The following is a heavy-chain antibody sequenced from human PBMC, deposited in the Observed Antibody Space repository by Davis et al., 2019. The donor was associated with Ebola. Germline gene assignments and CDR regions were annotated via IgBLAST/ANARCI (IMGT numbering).Heavy chain of an antibody. CDR3: ASLSPDGMDV. Sequence: MPSETLSLTCTVSPGSITSSSYYCGSIRQPPGKGLDWIWSLYYIGSTYYNPSLKSRLTISVDTSKNQFSLKLSSVTAADTAVYYCASLSPDGMDVWGQGTTVTVSS. CDR2: LYYIGST. CDR1: PGSITSSSYY. J-gene: IGHJ6*02. V-gene: IGHV4-39*01.